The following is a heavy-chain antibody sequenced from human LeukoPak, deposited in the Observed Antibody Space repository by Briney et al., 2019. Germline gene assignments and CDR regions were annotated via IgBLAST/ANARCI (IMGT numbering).Heavy chain of an antibody. CDR3: AKSLRLPYSSSSYEYFQH. J-gene: IGHJ1*01. CDR1: GFTFSSYG. V-gene: IGHV3-33*05. CDR2: ISYDGSNK. D-gene: IGHD6-13*01. Sequence: PGGSLRLSCAASGFTFSSYGMHWVRQAPGKGLEWVAVISYDGSNKYYADSVKGRFTISRDNSKNTLYLQMNSLRAEDTAVYYCAKSLRLPYSSSSYEYFQHWGQGTLVTVSS.